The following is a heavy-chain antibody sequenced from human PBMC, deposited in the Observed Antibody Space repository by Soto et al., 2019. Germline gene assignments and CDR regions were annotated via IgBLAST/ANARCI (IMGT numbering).Heavy chain of an antibody. Sequence: SVKVSCKSSGGAFSSYAISWVRQAPGQGLEWMGGIIPIFGTANYAQKFQGRVTITADESTSTAYMELSSLRSEDTAVYYWAIDFRDRYHPGGFDIWGQALMVTV. CDR3: AIDFRDRYHPGGFDI. V-gene: IGHV1-69*13. CDR2: IIPIFGTA. J-gene: IGHJ3*02. D-gene: IGHD3-16*01. CDR1: GGAFSSYA.